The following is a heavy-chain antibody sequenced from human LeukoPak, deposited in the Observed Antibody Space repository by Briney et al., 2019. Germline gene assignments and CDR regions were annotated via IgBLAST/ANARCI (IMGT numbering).Heavy chain of an antibody. D-gene: IGHD2-2*01. V-gene: IGHV1-18*01. CDR1: GYTFTSYG. J-gene: IGHJ5*02. CDR3: ARGGRGYCSSTSCYRGGDWFDP. CDR2: ISAYNGNT. Sequence: ASVKVSCKASGYTFTSYGISWVRQAPGQGLEWMGWISAYNGNTNYAQKLQGRVTMTTDTSTSTAYMELRSLRSDDTAVYYCARGGRGYCSSTSCYRGGDWFDPWGQGTLVTVSS.